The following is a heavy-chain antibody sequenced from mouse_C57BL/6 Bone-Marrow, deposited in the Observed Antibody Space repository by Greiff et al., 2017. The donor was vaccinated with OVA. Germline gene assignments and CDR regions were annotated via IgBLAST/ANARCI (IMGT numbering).Heavy chain of an antibody. J-gene: IGHJ3*01. CDR3: ARQDYGRGFAY. Sequence: DVQLVESGGGLVKPGGSLKLSCAASGFTFSDYGMHWVRQAPEKGLEWVAYISSGSSTIYYADTVKGRFPISRDNAKNTLFLQMTSLRSEDTAMDYCARQDYGRGFAYWGQGTLVTVSA. V-gene: IGHV5-17*01. D-gene: IGHD1-1*01. CDR2: ISSGSSTI. CDR1: GFTFSDYG.